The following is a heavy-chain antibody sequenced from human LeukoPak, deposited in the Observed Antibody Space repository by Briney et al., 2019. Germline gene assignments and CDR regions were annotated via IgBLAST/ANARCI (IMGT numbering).Heavy chain of an antibody. D-gene: IGHD1-26*01. CDR3: ATGYSGSYSDFDY. CDR2: FDPEDGET. J-gene: IGHJ4*02. Sequence: ASVKVSCKVSGYTLTELSMHWVRQAPGKGLEWMGGFDPEDGETIYAQKFQGRVTMTEDTSTDTAHMELSSLRSEDTAVYYCATGYSGSYSDFDYWGQGTLVTVSS. CDR1: GYTLTELS. V-gene: IGHV1-24*01.